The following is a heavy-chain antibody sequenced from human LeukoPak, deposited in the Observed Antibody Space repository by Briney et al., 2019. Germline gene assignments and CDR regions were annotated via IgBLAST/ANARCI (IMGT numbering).Heavy chain of an antibody. CDR1: GLNVSRNY. D-gene: IGHD4-17*01. CDR2: IYAVYSGATI. J-gene: IGHJ4*02. Sequence: PGGSPRLSCASSGLNVSRNYMSWVRQAPGKGPQWVSVIYAVYSGATIHYADSVKGRFTISRDNSKNTLFLQMDSLRAEDTAVYYCATVADFGDYYFDYWGQGTLVTVSS. CDR3: ATVADFGDYYFDY. V-gene: IGHV3-53*01.